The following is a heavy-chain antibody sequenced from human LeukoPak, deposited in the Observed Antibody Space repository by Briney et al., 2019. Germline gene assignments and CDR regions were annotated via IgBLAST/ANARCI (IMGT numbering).Heavy chain of an antibody. V-gene: IGHV3-48*01. CDR2: ISSSSSTI. CDR3: ARDNYYDSSGYPIDAFDI. J-gene: IGHJ3*02. D-gene: IGHD3-22*01. CDR1: GFTFSSYS. Sequence: GGSLRLSCAASGFTFSSYSMNWVRQAPGKGLEWVSYISSSSSTIYYADSVKGRFTISRDNAKNSLYLQMNSLRAEDTAVYYCARDNYYDSSGYPIDAFDIWGQGTMVTVSS.